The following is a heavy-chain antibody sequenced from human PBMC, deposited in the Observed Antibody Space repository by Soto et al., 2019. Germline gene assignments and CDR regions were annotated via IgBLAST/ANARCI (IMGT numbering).Heavy chain of an antibody. CDR3: ARDLGDYDSSGFAIPLYFDY. J-gene: IGHJ4*02. CDR2: IIPILGIA. Sequence: QVQLVQSGAEVKKPGSSVKVSCKASGGTFSRYTISWVRQAPGQGLEWMGRIIPILGIANYAQKFQGRVTITADKSTSTAYMELSSLRSEDTAVYYCARDLGDYDSSGFAIPLYFDYWGQGTLVTVSS. CDR1: GGTFSRYT. V-gene: IGHV1-69*08. D-gene: IGHD3-22*01.